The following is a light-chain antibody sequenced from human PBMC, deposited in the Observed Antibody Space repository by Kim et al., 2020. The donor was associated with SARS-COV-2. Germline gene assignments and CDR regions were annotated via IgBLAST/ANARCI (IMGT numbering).Light chain of an antibody. CDR1: SGYIATDY. J-gene: IGLJ3*02. V-gene: IGLV6-57*02. Sequence: KTVTISCTGSSGYIATDYVQWYQQRPSGAPTTVIYEDNLRPSGVPDRFSGSIDSSSNSASLIISGLKTEDEADYYCQSYAGSAWVFGGGTQLTVL. CDR3: QSYAGSAWV. CDR2: EDN.